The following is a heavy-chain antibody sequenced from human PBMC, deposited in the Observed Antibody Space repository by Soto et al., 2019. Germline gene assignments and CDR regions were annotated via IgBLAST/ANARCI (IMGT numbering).Heavy chain of an antibody. CDR3: AREGYYDSSGYQYGMDV. CDR2: ISAYNGNT. V-gene: IGHV1-18*01. D-gene: IGHD3-22*01. CDR1: GYTFTSYG. J-gene: IGHJ6*02. Sequence: QVQLVQSGAEVKKPGASVKVSCKASGYTFTSYGISWVRQAPGQGLEWMGWISAYNGNTNYAQKLPGRGTMTTDTSTSTAYMELRSLRSDDTAVYYCAREGYYDSSGYQYGMDVWGQGTTVTVSS.